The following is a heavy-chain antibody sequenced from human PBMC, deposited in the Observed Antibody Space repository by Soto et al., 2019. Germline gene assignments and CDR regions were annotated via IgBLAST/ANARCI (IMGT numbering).Heavy chain of an antibody. Sequence: SETLSLTCTISGGSISVYYWSWIRQSPRQGLEWSGYVYDNGRPYYSPSLKSRVTISADTSKNQISLKLTSATAADTAVYYCARGVGSSPPRYWGQGTLVTVSS. J-gene: IGHJ4*02. V-gene: IGHV4-59*01. D-gene: IGHD3-9*01. CDR3: ARGVGSSPPRY. CDR2: VYDNGRP. CDR1: GGSISVYY.